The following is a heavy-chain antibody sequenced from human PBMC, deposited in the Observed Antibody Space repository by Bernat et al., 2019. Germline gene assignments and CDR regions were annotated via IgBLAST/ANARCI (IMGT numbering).Heavy chain of an antibody. J-gene: IGHJ4*02. CDR2: ISSSSTYI. V-gene: IGHV3-21*02. Sequence: VQLVESGGGLVKPGGSLRLSCAASGFTFSSYSMNWVRQAPGKGLEWVSSISSSSTYIYYADSVKGRFTISRDNAENSLYLQVNSLRAEDTAVYYCARDADRLGRFDYWGQGTLVTVSS. CDR3: ARDADRLGRFDY. CDR1: GFTFSSYS. D-gene: IGHD6-19*01.